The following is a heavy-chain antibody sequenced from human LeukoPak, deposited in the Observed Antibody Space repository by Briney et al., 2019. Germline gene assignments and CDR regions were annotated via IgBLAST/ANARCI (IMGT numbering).Heavy chain of an antibody. D-gene: IGHD3-10*01. J-gene: IGHJ4*02. CDR3: AKESLTMVRGVNPFDY. CDR2: IKQDGSKK. CDR1: GFPFSSYW. Sequence: GGSLRLSCVASGFPFSSYWMTWVRQAPGKGLEWVANIKQDGSKKSYEDSVKGRFTISRDNAKNSLYLQMNSLRAEDTALYYCAKESLTMVRGVNPFDYWGQGTLVTVSS. V-gene: IGHV3-7*03.